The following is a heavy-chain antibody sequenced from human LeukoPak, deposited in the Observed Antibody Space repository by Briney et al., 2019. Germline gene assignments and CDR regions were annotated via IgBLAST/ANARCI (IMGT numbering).Heavy chain of an antibody. CDR3: ARYAWGYYDSSGYSFGSQYYMDV. Sequence: GGSLRLSCAASGFTFSDHAMTWVRLAPGKGLEWVSAISGGGHSTYYADSVRGRFTISRDNSGNTLSLQMNRLSAEDTAFYYCARYAWGYYDSSGYSFGSQYYMDVWGKGTTVTVSS. V-gene: IGHV3-23*01. CDR1: GFTFSDHA. D-gene: IGHD3-22*01. CDR2: ISGGGHST. J-gene: IGHJ6*03.